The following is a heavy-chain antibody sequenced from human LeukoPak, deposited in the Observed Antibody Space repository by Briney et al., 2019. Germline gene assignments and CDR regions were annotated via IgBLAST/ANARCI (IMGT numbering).Heavy chain of an antibody. V-gene: IGHV3-15*07. J-gene: IGHJ4*02. Sequence: TGGSLRLSCAASGFTFTNAWMNWVRQAPGKGLEWVGRIKSKANGETIDYAAPVKDRFTISRDDSKNTLYLQMNSLKIEDTAVYYCSIVGATSSGYWGQGTLVTVSS. CDR2: IKSKANGETI. CDR1: GFTFTNAW. D-gene: IGHD1-26*01. CDR3: SIVGATSSGY.